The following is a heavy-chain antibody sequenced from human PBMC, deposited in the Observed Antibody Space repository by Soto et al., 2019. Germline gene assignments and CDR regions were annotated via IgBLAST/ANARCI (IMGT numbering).Heavy chain of an antibody. D-gene: IGHD1-20*01. CDR3: ASQSITGTGAAADAFDI. Sequence: DTLSLTCAVYGGSFSGYYWSWIRQPPGKGLEWIGEINHSGSTNYNPSLKSRVTISVDTSKNQFSLKLSSVTAADTAVYYCASQSITGTGAAADAFDIWGQGTMVTVSS. J-gene: IGHJ3*02. CDR1: GGSFSGYY. V-gene: IGHV4-34*01. CDR2: INHSGST.